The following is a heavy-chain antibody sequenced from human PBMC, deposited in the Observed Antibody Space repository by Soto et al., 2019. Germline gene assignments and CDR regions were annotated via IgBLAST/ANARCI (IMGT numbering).Heavy chain of an antibody. V-gene: IGHV4-4*02. CDR3: AHRPIVGAAI. Sequence: QVQLQESGPGLVKPSGTLSLTCGVFGGSISNSNWWTWVRQPPGKGLEWIGEIYHTGSTNYNSSLMRRVTISLDTPNNQSSLKLSSVTAADTAVYYCAHRPIVGAAIWGQGTLVTVSS. CDR2: IYHTGST. J-gene: IGHJ4*02. D-gene: IGHD1-26*01. CDR1: GGSISNSNW.